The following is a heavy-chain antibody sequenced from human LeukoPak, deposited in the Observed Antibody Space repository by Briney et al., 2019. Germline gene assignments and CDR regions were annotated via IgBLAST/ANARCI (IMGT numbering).Heavy chain of an antibody. CDR3: AKSQRQTYYYDTSGYRPDAWPRDY. J-gene: IGHJ4*02. Sequence: PGGTLRLSCAASGFTFSSYGMSWVRQAAGKGLEWASAISGSGGSTYYADSVKGRFTISRDNSKNTLYLQMNSLRAEDTAVYYCAKSQRQTYYYDTSGYRPDAWPRDYWGQGTLVTVSS. CDR2: ISGSGGST. D-gene: IGHD3-22*01. CDR1: GFTFSSYG. V-gene: IGHV3-23*01.